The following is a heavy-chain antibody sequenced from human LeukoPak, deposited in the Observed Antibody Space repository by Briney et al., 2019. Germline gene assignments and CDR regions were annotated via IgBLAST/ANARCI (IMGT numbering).Heavy chain of an antibody. CDR1: GFIFDDYG. V-gene: IGHV3-20*01. D-gene: IGHD3-10*01. J-gene: IGHJ5*02. CDR3: ARDGRHYYGSGSYYLDWFDP. CDR2: INWNGRSI. Sequence: GGSLRLSCAASGFIFDDYGMSWVRQVPGKGLEWVSGINWNGRSIVYADSVKGRLTISRDSAKKSLYLQMNNLRAEDTAFYHCARDGRHYYGSGSYYLDWFDPWGQGTLVTVSS.